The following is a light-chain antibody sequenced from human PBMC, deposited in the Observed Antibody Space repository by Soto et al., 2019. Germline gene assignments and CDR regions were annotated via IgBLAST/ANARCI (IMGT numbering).Light chain of an antibody. J-gene: IGLJ2*01. Sequence: QSVLTQPASVSGSPGQSITISCTGTSSDVCGYNYVSWYQQHPGKAAKLMIYDVSNRLSGLSNRVSGSKSGNTASLTNSGLQAEDEADYYCSSYTSSSTRVFGGGTKLTVL. CDR2: DVS. CDR1: SSDVCGYNY. V-gene: IGLV2-14*01. CDR3: SSYTSSSTRV.